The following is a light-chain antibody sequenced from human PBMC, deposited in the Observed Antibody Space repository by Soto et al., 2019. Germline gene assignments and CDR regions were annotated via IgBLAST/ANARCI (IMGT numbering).Light chain of an antibody. V-gene: IGKV3-15*01. Sequence: IVMTQSPATLSGSPGERATLSCRASQSISNNLVWYQQKPGQAPRLLIYRASTRATGIPVRFSGSGSGTDFTLTISSLQSEDFAVYYCQHYNNWPPWTFGQGTKVEIK. J-gene: IGKJ1*01. CDR1: QSISNN. CDR2: RAS. CDR3: QHYNNWPPWT.